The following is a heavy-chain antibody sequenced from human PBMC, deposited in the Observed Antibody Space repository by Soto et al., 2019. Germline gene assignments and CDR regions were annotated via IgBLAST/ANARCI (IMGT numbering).Heavy chain of an antibody. Sequence: GGSLRLSCAAPGFTFSGFGMHWVRQAPGKGLEWVAIIWYDGSDKYYADSVKGRFTISRDNSKNTLYLQMNSLRAEDTAVYHCAFGNLSYYFDYWGQGTPVTVSS. D-gene: IGHD3-16*01. CDR1: GFTFSGFG. V-gene: IGHV3-33*01. CDR3: AFGNLSYYFDY. CDR2: IWYDGSDK. J-gene: IGHJ4*02.